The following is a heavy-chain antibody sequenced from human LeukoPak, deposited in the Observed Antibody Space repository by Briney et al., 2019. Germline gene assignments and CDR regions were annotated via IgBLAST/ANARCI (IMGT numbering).Heavy chain of an antibody. CDR2: ISYDGSNE. Sequence: GGSLRLSCAASGFTFSSYAMHWVRQAPGKGLEWVAVISYDGSNEYYAGSVKGRFTISRDSSKNTLYLQMNSLRAEDTAVYYCARDLGLDCSGGSCYFGMDAFDIWGQGTMVTVSS. CDR1: GFTFSSYA. J-gene: IGHJ3*02. CDR3: ARDLGLDCSGGSCYFGMDAFDI. V-gene: IGHV3-30*04. D-gene: IGHD2-15*01.